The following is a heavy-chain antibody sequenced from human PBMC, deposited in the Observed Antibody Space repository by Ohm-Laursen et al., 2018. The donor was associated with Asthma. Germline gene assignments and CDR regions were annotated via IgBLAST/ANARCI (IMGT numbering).Heavy chain of an antibody. D-gene: IGHD4-11*01. V-gene: IGHV4-30-2*01. CDR1: GASVTSGDYS. CDR3: ARYEHSNYFNY. Sequence: SQTLSLTCTVSGASVTSGDYSWTWIRQPPGKGLEWIGYIYKSGGSYYNSSLKSRVIISIDTSKNQFALKLNAVTAADTAVYYCARYEHSNYFNYWGQGTLVTVSS. CDR2: IYKSGGS. J-gene: IGHJ4*02.